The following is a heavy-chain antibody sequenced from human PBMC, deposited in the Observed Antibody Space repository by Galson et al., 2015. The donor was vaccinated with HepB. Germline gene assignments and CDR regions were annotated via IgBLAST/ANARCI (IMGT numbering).Heavy chain of an antibody. CDR1: AYTFTGYY. CDR3: ARGLNYVWGSYRHYYFDY. V-gene: IGHV1-2*02. J-gene: IGHJ4*02. CDR2: LHPNSGAT. D-gene: IGHD3-16*02. Sequence: SCKASAYTFTGYYIHWVRQAPGQGLEWMGWLHPNSGATNSAQKFQGRVTMTRDTSISTAYVELSRLRSDDTALYYCARGLNYVWGSYRHYYFDYWGQGTLVTVSS.